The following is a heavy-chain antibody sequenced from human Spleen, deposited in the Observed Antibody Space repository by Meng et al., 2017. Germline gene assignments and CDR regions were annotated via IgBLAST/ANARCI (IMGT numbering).Heavy chain of an antibody. CDR2: ISSSDNYI. J-gene: IGHJ6*02. CDR3: ARAGDTAMVTNYYYYAMDV. Sequence: GESLKISCAASEFTFSIYSMNWVRQAPGKGLEWVSSISSSDNYIYYADSVKGRFTISRDNAKNSLFLQMNSLRAEDTAVYYCARAGDTAMVTNYYYYAMDVWGQGTTVTVSS. D-gene: IGHD5-18*01. CDR1: EFTFSIYS. V-gene: IGHV3-21*01.